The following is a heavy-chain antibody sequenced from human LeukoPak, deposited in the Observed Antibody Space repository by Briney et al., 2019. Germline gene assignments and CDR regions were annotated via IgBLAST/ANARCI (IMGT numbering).Heavy chain of an antibody. D-gene: IGHD3-10*01. CDR1: GYTFTGYY. Sequence: GASVKVSCKASGYTFTGYYMHWVRQAPGQGLEWMGWINPNSGGTNYAQKFQGRVTMTRDTSISTAYMELSRLRSDDTAVYYCARSKGSMVRGVIIPTTDYGGQGTLVTVSS. CDR3: ARSKGSMVRGVIIPTTDY. V-gene: IGHV1-2*02. J-gene: IGHJ4*02. CDR2: INPNSGGT.